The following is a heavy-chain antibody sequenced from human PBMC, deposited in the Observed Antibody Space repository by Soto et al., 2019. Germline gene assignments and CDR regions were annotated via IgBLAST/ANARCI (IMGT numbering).Heavy chain of an antibody. Sequence: QVHLVESGGGVGQPGRSLRLSCAASDFSSASDFSFSRNAMHWVRQAPGRGLEWLAVISHDGSIEYYADSVKGRFTISRDNSKNTLFLQINSLRPEDTAVYYCATWGAALKPDFAYWGQGTLVTVSS. CDR1: DFSSASDFSFSRNA. J-gene: IGHJ4*02. CDR2: ISHDGSIE. CDR3: ATWGAALKPDFAY. V-gene: IGHV3-30*04. D-gene: IGHD3-16*01.